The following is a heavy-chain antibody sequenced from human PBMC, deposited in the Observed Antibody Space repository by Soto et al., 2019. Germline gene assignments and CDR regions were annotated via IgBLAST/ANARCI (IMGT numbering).Heavy chain of an antibody. D-gene: IGHD2-21*01. V-gene: IGHV4-38-2*01. CDR3: ARGGEDLYYVMDV. Sequence: GTLSLTCAVSGYSISSGYYWGWIRQPPGKGLEWIGTIYDSGNIYYNPSLKSRVSISVDTSKNQFSLKVTSVTAADTAVYYCARGGEDLYYVMDVWGPGTTVTVSS. CDR1: GYSISSGYY. CDR2: IYDSGNI. J-gene: IGHJ6*02.